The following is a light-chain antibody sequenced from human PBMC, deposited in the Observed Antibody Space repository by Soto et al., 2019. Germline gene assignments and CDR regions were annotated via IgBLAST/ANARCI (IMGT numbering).Light chain of an antibody. Sequence: VGTRAPGSLSLAPRKVATLSCRASQSVSSSYLAWYQQKPGQAPRLLIYGASSRATGIPDRFSGSGSGTDFTLPISRLEPEDFAVYYCQQYGSSLLWTFGQGTKVDIK. J-gene: IGKJ1*01. CDR2: GAS. CDR3: QQYGSSLLWT. CDR1: QSVSSSY. V-gene: IGKV3-20*01.